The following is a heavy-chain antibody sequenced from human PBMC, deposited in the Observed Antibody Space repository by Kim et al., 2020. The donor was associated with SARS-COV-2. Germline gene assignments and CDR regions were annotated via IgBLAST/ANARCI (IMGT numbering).Heavy chain of an antibody. V-gene: IGHV3-23*01. CDR1: GFTFSSYA. D-gene: IGHD3-10*01. J-gene: IGHJ3*02. CDR3: AKDVSIFYYYGSGSYAFDI. Sequence: GGSLRLSCAASGFTFSSYAMSWVRQAPGKGLEWVSAISGSGGSTYYADSVKGRFTISRDNSKNTLYLQMNSLRAEDTAVYYCAKDVSIFYYYGSGSYAFDIWGQGTMVTVSS. CDR2: ISGSGGST.